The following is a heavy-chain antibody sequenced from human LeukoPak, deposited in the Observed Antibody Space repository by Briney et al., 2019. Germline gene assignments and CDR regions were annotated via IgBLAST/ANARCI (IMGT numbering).Heavy chain of an antibody. CDR3: AKELFTGWHGWFDP. D-gene: IGHD6-19*01. CDR2: ISVSGDST. Sequence: LTGGSLILSCAASGFIFSNYAMTWVRQAPGKGLEWVSGISVSGDSTLYADSVQGRFTISRDNSKNTVYLQMNSLRAEDTATYYCAKELFTGWHGWFDPWGQGTLVTVSS. CDR1: GFIFSNYA. V-gene: IGHV3-23*01. J-gene: IGHJ5*02.